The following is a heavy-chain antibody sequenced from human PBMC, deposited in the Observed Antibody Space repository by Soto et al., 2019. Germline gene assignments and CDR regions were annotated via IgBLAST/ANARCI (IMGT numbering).Heavy chain of an antibody. CDR3: TRHPDYYDTSVHYK. CDR1: GFTVSGSA. Sequence: EVQLVESGGGLVQPGGSLKLSCAASGFTVSGSAMHWVRQASGKGLEWVGRIRSKANNYATAYAASVKGRFTISRDDSKNTAYLQMNSLQTEDTAVYYCTRHPDYYDTSVHYKGGQGTLVTVSS. V-gene: IGHV3-73*02. J-gene: IGHJ4*02. D-gene: IGHD3-22*01. CDR2: IRSKANNYAT.